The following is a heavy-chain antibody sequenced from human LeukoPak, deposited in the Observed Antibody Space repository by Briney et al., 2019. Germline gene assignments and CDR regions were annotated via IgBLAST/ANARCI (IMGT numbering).Heavy chain of an antibody. Sequence: GGSLRLSCAASGFTFSSYWMSWVRQAPGKGLEWVANIKQDGSEKYYVDSVKGRFTISRDNAKNSLYLQMNSLRAEDTAVYYCARECPDPYYDFWSGLLDYWGQGTLVTVSS. CDR2: IKQDGSEK. CDR3: ARECPDPYYDFWSGLLDY. V-gene: IGHV3-7*01. J-gene: IGHJ4*02. CDR1: GFTFSSYW. D-gene: IGHD3-3*01.